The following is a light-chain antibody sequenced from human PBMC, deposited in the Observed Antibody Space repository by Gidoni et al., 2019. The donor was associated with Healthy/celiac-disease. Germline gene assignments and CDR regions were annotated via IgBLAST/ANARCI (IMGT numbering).Light chain of an antibody. J-gene: IGKJ4*01. Sequence: EIVLTQSPATLSLSPGERATLSCRASQSVSSYLAWYQQKPGQAPRLLIYAASNRATGIPARFSGSGSGTDFTLTISSLEPEDFAVYYCQQRSNWPRGTFXGXTKVEIK. CDR1: QSVSSY. CDR3: QQRSNWPRGT. V-gene: IGKV3-11*01. CDR2: AAS.